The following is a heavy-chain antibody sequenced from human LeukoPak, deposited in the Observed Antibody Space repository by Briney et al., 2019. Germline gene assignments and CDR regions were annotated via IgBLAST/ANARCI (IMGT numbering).Heavy chain of an antibody. CDR1: GFTFSSYW. CDR3: ARGNGHASDI. J-gene: IGHJ3*02. Sequence: GGSLRLSCAASGFTFSSYWMHWVRQPPGKGLVWVSRITSDGSSTSYADSVKGRLTISRDNAKNTLYLQMNSLRAEDRAVYYCARGNGHASDIWGQGTMVTVSS. CDR2: ITSDGSST. V-gene: IGHV3-74*01. D-gene: IGHD2-8*01.